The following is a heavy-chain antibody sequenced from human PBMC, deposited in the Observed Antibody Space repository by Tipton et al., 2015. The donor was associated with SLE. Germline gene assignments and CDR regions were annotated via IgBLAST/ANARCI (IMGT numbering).Heavy chain of an antibody. D-gene: IGHD3-10*01. CDR1: GFTFSTYA. Sequence: SLRLSCAASGFTFSTYAIHWVRQAQAPGKGLVWVSRTTSDGSTTAYADSVKGRFTVSRDNAKNTLYLQMNSLRVEDTAVYYCARDRVDYGSGTYVDWGQGTLVTVSS. CDR3: ARDRVDYGSGTYVD. CDR2: TTSDGSTT. J-gene: IGHJ4*02. V-gene: IGHV3-74*01.